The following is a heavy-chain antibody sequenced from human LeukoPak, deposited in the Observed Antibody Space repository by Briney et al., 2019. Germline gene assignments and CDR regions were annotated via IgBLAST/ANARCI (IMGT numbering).Heavy chain of an antibody. CDR1: GFTCSTYI. Sequence: GGSLRLSCAASGFTCSTYIMSWVRQAPGKGLEWLSLILHNGDSTYYADSVKGRFTISRDNSKNTLYLQMNSLRAEDTAVYYCARLSSFAFDIWGQGTMVTVSS. CDR2: ILHNGDST. D-gene: IGHD3-16*02. J-gene: IGHJ3*02. V-gene: IGHV3-23*01. CDR3: ARLSSFAFDI.